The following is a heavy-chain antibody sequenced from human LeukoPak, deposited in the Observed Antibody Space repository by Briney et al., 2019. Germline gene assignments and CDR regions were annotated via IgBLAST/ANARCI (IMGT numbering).Heavy chain of an antibody. CDR2: ISGSGDST. Sequence: GGSLRLSCAASGFTFSSYAMSWVRQAPGKGLEWVSAISGSGDSTYYADSVKGRFTISRDNSKNTLYLQMNTLRAEDTALYYCAKADSSTYYSTFLFDFWARGPLVTVSS. J-gene: IGHJ4*02. V-gene: IGHV3-23*01. CDR1: GFTFSSYA. D-gene: IGHD3-22*01. CDR3: AKADSSTYYSTFLFDF.